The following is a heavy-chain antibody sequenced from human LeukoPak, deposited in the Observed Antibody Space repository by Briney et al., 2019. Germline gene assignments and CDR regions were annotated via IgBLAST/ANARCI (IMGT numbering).Heavy chain of an antibody. V-gene: IGHV3-23*01. J-gene: IGHJ4*02. Sequence: GGSLRLSCAASGFTFSSYAMSWVSQAPGKGLEWVSAISGSGGSTYYADSVKGRFTISRDNSKNTLYLQMNSLRAEDTAVYYCAKRYCSSTSCSKPAFDYWGQGTLVTVSS. CDR2: ISGSGGST. CDR1: GFTFSSYA. D-gene: IGHD2-2*01. CDR3: AKRYCSSTSCSKPAFDY.